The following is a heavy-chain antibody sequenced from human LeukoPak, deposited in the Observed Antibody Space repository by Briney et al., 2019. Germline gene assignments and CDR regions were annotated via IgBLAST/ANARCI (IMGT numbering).Heavy chain of an antibody. CDR2: IYYSGST. V-gene: IGHV4-31*03. CDR1: GGSISSGGYY. J-gene: IGHJ4*02. D-gene: IGHD5-24*01. CDR3: ARASRRDGYFIFDY. Sequence: PSETLSLTCTVSGGSISSGGYYWSWIRQHPGKGLEWIGYIYYSGSTYYNPSLKSRVTISVDTSKNQFSLKLSSVTAADTAVYYCARASRRDGYFIFDYWGQGTLVTVSS.